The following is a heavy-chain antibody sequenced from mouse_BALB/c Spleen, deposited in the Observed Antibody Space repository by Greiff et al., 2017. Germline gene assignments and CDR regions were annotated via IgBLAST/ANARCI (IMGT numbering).Heavy chain of an antibody. D-gene: IGHD2-12*01. V-gene: IGHV5-4*02. CDR3: ARDYDGFAY. CDR2: ISDGGSYT. Sequence: EVHLVESGGGLVKPGGSLKLSCAASGFTFSDYYMYWVRQTPEKRLEWVATISDGGSYTYYPDSVKGRFTISRDNAKNNLYLQMSSLKSEDTAMYYCARDYDGFAYWGQGTLVTVSA. CDR1: GFTFSDYY. J-gene: IGHJ3*01.